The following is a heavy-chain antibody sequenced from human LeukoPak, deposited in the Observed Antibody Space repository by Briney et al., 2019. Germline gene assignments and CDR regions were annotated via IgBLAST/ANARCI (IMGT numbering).Heavy chain of an antibody. J-gene: IGHJ4*02. Sequence: PGGSLRLSCAASGFTFSSYGMHWVRQAPGKGLEWVAVISYDGSNKYYADSVKGRFTISRDNSKNTLYLQMNSLRAEDTAVYYCAKERGAVAGTCYFDYWGQGTLVTVSS. CDR3: AKERGAVAGTCYFDY. V-gene: IGHV3-30*18. CDR1: GFTFSSYG. CDR2: ISYDGSNK. D-gene: IGHD6-19*01.